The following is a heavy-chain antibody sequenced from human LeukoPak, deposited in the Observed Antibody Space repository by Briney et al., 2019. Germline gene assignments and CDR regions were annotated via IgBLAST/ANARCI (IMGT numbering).Heavy chain of an antibody. D-gene: IGHD6-19*01. CDR2: IYYSGSS. V-gene: IGHV4-28*01. CDR1: GYSITSNNW. Sequence: PSDTLSLTCAVSGYSITSNNWRSFLRQPPGKVLEWIGYIYYSGSSYNNPYNPSLTSRVTMSVDTSKIQFSLKLDSVTEIQTALFYCARHQAVSGNHGAFDMWGQGTMVTVSS. J-gene: IGHJ3*02. CDR3: ARHQAVSGNHGAFDM.